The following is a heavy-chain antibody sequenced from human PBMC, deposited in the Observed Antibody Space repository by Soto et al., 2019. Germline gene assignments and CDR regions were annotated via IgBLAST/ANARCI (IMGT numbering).Heavy chain of an antibody. J-gene: IGHJ6*02. CDR3: AKDREGYGMDV. CDR1: GFTFSTYA. CDR2: ISAGGDVT. V-gene: IGHV3-23*01. Sequence: VGSMRLSCAASGFTFSTYAMSWVRQGPGKGLQWVSSISAGGDVTDSVDSAKGRFTISRDNSKKTLFLQMNSLRGEDTAVYYCAKDREGYGMDVCGQGTTVTVSS.